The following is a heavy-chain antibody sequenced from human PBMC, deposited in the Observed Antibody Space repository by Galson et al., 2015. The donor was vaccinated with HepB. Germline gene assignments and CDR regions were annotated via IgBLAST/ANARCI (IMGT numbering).Heavy chain of an antibody. CDR1: GFSFSNHG. CDR3: AKPYYDFWSGYTHAEYFQH. J-gene: IGHJ1*01. CDR2: ISYDGSNK. D-gene: IGHD3-3*01. V-gene: IGHV3-30*18. Sequence: SLRLSCAASGFSFSNHGMHWVRQAPGKGLEWVAVISYDGSNKYYADSVKGRFTISRDDSKNTLYLQMNSLRAEDTAVYYCAKPYYDFWSGYTHAEYFQHWGQGTLVTVSS.